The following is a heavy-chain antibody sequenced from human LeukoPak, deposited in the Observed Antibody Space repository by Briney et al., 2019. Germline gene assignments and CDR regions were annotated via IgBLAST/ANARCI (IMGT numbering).Heavy chain of an antibody. J-gene: IGHJ4*02. CDR3: ARDGRLYYDSSGYYVH. D-gene: IGHD3-22*01. CDR2: ISGSGSGT. V-gene: IGHV3-23*01. CDR1: GFTFMNHA. Sequence: GGSLRLSCAASGFTFMNHAMSWVRQAPGKGLEWVSAISGSGSGTYYADSVKGRFTISRDNSKNTLDLQMNSLRAEDTAVYYCARDGRLYYDSSGYYVHWGQGTLVTVSS.